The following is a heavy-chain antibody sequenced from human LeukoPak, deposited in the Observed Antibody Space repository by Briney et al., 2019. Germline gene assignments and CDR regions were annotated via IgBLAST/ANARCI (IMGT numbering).Heavy chain of an antibody. Sequence: GGSLRLSCAASGFTFSSYWMSWVRQAPGKGLEWGAHINKDGSEKYYVDSVKGRFTISRDNSKNTLYLQMNRLRAEDTAVYYCGDNNMGSHDAFDIWGQGTTVTVSS. CDR1: GFTFSSYW. CDR3: GDNNMGSHDAFDI. V-gene: IGHV3-7*03. D-gene: IGHD2/OR15-2a*01. J-gene: IGHJ3*02. CDR2: INKDGSEK.